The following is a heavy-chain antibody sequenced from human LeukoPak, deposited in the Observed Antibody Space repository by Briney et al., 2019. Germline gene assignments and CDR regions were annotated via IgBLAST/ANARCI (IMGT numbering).Heavy chain of an antibody. CDR2: VYHSGST. CDR3: ARGTILDK. CDR1: GGSISNYY. Sequence: SETLSLTCTVPGGSISNYYWNWIRQPPGKGLEWIGYVYHSGSTNYNPSLKSRVTISVDTSKNQVSLILSPVTAADTGVYYCARGTILDKWGQGTLVTVSS. D-gene: IGHD2-2*03. J-gene: IGHJ1*01. V-gene: IGHV4-59*01.